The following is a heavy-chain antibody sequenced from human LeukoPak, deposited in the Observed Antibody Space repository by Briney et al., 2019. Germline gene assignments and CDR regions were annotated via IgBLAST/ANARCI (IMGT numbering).Heavy chain of an antibody. V-gene: IGHV1-69*04. D-gene: IGHD1-14*01. CDR3: ARAPAGMDV. J-gene: IGHJ6*02. Sequence: SVKVSCKASGGTFSSYAISWVRQAPGQGLEWMGRIIPILDIVNYTQKFQGRVTITADKSTSTAYMELSSLRSEDTAVYYCARAPAGMDVWGQGSTVTVSS. CDR1: GGTFSSYA. CDR2: IIPILDIV.